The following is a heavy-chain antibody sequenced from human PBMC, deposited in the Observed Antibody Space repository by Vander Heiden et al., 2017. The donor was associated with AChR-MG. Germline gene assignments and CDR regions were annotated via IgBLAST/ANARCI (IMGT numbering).Heavy chain of an antibody. V-gene: IGHV1-24*01. CDR1: GYTLTELS. Sequence: QVQLVQSGAEVKKPGASVKVSCTVSGYTLTELSMHWVRQAPGKGLEWMGGFDPEDGETIYAQKFQGRVTMTEDTSTDTAYMELSSLRSEDTAVYYCATGESRDNYYYYYMDVWGKGTTVTVSS. CDR2: FDPEDGET. CDR3: ATGESRDNYYYYYMDV. J-gene: IGHJ6*03.